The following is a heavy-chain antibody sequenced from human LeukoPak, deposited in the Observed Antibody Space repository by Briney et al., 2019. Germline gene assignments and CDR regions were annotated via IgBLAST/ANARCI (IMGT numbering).Heavy chain of an antibody. J-gene: IGHJ4*01. CDR1: EINVTTNY. CDR2: IYGDNAA. V-gene: IGHV3-66*02. D-gene: IGHD6-13*01. Sequence: GSLRLSCAASEINVTTNYMTWIRQAPGKGLEWVSLIYGDNAAYYAESVRGRFIISRDSLKNTLFLQMNSLRTEDTAVYYCVSSTGQQFIPYDYWGHGTHVTVSS. CDR3: VSSTGQQFIPYDY.